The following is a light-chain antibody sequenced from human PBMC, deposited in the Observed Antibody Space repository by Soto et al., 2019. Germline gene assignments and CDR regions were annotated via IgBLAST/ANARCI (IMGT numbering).Light chain of an antibody. Sequence: GMTQSPATLSVFPGERATLSCRASQTVSSNLAWYQQKPGQAPRLLIYGASTRAIDIPARFSGSGSETEFTLTISSLQSEDFAVYYCQQYGSSQWTFPRQQGGYQ. J-gene: IGKJ1*01. CDR3: QQYGSSQWT. CDR2: GAS. CDR1: QTVSSN. V-gene: IGKV3-15*01.